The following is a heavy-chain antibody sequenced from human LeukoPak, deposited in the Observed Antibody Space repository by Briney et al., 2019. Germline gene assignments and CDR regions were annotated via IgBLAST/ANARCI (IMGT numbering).Heavy chain of an antibody. CDR1: GGSISGGGYS. CDR2: IYHSGST. Sequence: SETLSLTCAVSGGSISGGGYSWSWIRQPPGKGLEWIGYIYHSGSTYYNPSLKSRVTISVDRSKNQFSLKLSSVTAADTAVYYCARGHDSSGYLLDYWGQGTLVTVSS. V-gene: IGHV4-30-2*01. D-gene: IGHD3-22*01. CDR3: ARGHDSSGYLLDY. J-gene: IGHJ4*02.